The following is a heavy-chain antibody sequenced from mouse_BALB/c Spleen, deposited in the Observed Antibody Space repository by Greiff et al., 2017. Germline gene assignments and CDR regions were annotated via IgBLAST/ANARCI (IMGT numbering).Heavy chain of an antibody. D-gene: IGHD2-14*01. J-gene: IGHJ4*01. CDR3: ARHGGYDERMDY. CDR1: GFTFSSYT. V-gene: IGHV5-12-2*01. Sequence: EVQGVESGGGLVQPGGSLKLSCAASGFTFSSYTMSWVRQTPEKRLEWVAYISNGGGSTYYPDTVKGRFTISRDNAKNTLYLQMSSLKSEDTAMYYCARHGGYDERMDYWGQGTSVTVAS. CDR2: ISNGGGST.